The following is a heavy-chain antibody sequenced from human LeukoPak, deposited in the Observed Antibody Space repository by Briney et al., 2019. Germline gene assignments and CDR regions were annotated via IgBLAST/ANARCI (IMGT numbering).Heavy chain of an antibody. V-gene: IGHV3-33*01. CDR2: IWSDGNNK. D-gene: IGHD5-24*01. CDR3: GRSRDAYNYFDY. J-gene: IGHJ4*02. Sequence: GGSLRLSCAVSGFIFSSYAMHWVRQAPRKGLEWVALIWSDGNNKYYADPLKGRFTISRDNSKNTLYLQMNSLRAEDTAVFYCGRSRDAYNYFDYWGQGTLVTVSS. CDR1: GFIFSSYA.